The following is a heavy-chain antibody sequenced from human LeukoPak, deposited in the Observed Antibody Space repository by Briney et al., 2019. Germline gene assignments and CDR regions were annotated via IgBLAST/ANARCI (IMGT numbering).Heavy chain of an antibody. V-gene: IGHV4-34*01. J-gene: IGHJ4*02. CDR1: GGSFSGYY. D-gene: IGHD6-13*01. Sequence: PSETLSLTCAVYGGSFSGYYWSWIRQPPGKGLEWIGEINHSGSTNYNPSLKSRVTISVDTSKNQFSLKLSSVTAADTAVYYCARHGDGVTAAGYFDYWGQGTLVTVSS. CDR2: INHSGST. CDR3: ARHGDGVTAAGYFDY.